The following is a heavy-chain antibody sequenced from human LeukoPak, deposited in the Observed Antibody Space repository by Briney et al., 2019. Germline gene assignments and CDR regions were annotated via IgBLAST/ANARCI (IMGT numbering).Heavy chain of an antibody. CDR2: ISSSSSTI. J-gene: IGHJ4*02. V-gene: IGHV3-48*01. CDR1: GFTFSSYS. D-gene: IGHD6-19*01. Sequence: GGSLRLSCAASGFTFSSYSMNWVRQAPGKGLEWVSYISSSSSTIYYADSVKGRFTISRDNAKNSLYLQMNSLRAEDTAVYYCARSGDSSGWYDAASATDYWGQGTLVTVS. CDR3: ARSGDSSGWYDAASATDY.